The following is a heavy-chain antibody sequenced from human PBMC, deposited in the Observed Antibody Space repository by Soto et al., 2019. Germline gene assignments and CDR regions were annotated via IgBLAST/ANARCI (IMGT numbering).Heavy chain of an antibody. J-gene: IGHJ5*02. CDR3: ARGRTDPYYYDTSRHYYVA. D-gene: IGHD3-22*01. V-gene: IGHV4-30-4*01. CDR1: VVYISIGDYD. Sequence: PSETPSLTCTFSVVYISIGDYDWTWIRQPPGKGREWIGYIYYSGSTYYNPSLKSRVTISVDTSKNQFSLKLSSVTAADSAVYSCARGRTDPYYYDTSRHYYVAWGQGTMVTVSS. CDR2: IYYSGST.